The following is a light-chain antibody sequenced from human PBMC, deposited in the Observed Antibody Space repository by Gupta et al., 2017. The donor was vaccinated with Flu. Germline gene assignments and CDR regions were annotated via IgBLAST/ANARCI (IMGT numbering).Light chain of an antibody. CDR1: SSDVGAFNR. CDR3: SSYTRSSTVV. CDR2: EVT. Sequence: QSALTQPPSVSGSPGQSVTISCTGTSSDVGAFNRVSWYQQPPGTAPKLKIYEVTNRPSGVPDRFSGSKSGNTASLTISGLQAEDDANYYCSSYTRSSTVVFGGGTKLTVL. J-gene: IGLJ2*01. V-gene: IGLV2-18*02.